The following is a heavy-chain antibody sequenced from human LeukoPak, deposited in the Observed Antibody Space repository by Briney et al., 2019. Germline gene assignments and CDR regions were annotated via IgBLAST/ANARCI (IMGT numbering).Heavy chain of an antibody. Sequence: GGSLRLSCAASEFTFSGYTMNWVRQAPGMGLEWVSSISSSSSYIYYADSVKGLFTISRDNAKNSLYLQMNSLRAEDTAVYYCARAVAVDYWGQGTLVTVSS. J-gene: IGHJ4*02. D-gene: IGHD6-19*01. V-gene: IGHV3-21*01. CDR1: EFTFSGYT. CDR2: ISSSSSYI. CDR3: ARAVAVDY.